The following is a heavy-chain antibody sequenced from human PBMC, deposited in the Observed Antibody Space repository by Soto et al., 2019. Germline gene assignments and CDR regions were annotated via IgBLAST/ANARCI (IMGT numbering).Heavy chain of an antibody. D-gene: IGHD1-26*01. CDR3: ASDSGSYSRDY. Sequence: QLQLQESGPGLVKPSETLSLTCTVSGGSISSSSYYWGWIRQPPGKGLEWIGSIYYSGSTYYNPSLKSRVTISVDTSKNQFSLKLSSVAAADTAAYYCASDSGSYSRDYWGQGTLVTVSS. V-gene: IGHV4-39*01. CDR1: GGSISSSSYY. J-gene: IGHJ4*02. CDR2: IYYSGST.